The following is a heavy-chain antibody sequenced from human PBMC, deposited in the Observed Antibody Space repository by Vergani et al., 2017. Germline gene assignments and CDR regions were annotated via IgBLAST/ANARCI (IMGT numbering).Heavy chain of an antibody. CDR3: ARGDGGLNWFDP. Sequence: QVQLVQSGAEVKKPGSSVKVSCKASRGTFSSYTISWVRQAPGQGLEWMGRIIPILDITNYAQKFQGRVSITADESTSTAYMELSSLRSEDTAVYYCARGDGGLNWFDPWGQGTLVTVSS. D-gene: IGHD4-23*01. V-gene: IGHV1-69*02. CDR1: RGTFSSYT. J-gene: IGHJ5*02. CDR2: IIPILDIT.